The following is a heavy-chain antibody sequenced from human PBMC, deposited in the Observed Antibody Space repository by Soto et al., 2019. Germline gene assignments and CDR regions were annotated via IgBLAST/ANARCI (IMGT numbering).Heavy chain of an antibody. J-gene: IGHJ4*02. CDR2: LYWDDDE. Sequence: QITLNESGPTLVKPTQTLTLTCTFSGFSLSTRGVGVGWIRQPPGKALEWLALLYWDDDERYSPAQMSRLTITKDTSKNQVFLTRTNVDPVDTATYYCAHRPRGFTYCFDYWGQGTLVTVSS. V-gene: IGHV2-5*02. CDR3: AHRPRGFTYCFDY. CDR1: GFSLSTRGVG.